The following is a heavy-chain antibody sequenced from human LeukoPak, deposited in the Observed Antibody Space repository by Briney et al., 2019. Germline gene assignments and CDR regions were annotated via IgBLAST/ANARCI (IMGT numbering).Heavy chain of an antibody. CDR1: GLTFSSSW. Sequence: PGGSLRLSCAVSGLTFSSSWMDWVRQAPGEGLEWVASINPDGNKKYSADSVKGRFTISRDNAENPLYLQMNSLRVEDTAFYYCARDLAYSRLDYWGQGMLVTVSS. CDR3: ARDLAYSRLDY. J-gene: IGHJ4*02. V-gene: IGHV3-7*01. D-gene: IGHD5-18*01. CDR2: INPDGNKK.